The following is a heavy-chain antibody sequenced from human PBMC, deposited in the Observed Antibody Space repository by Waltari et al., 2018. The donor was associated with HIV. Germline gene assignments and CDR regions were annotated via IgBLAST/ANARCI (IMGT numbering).Heavy chain of an antibody. J-gene: IGHJ4*02. D-gene: IGHD2-2*01. Sequence: QVQLQESGPGPVKPSQTLSLTCGVSVSSPTHGYYWGWIRQPPGQGLEWIGSTYYVGPTYYNPSLKSRVTISVDTSKNQFSLKVTSVTAADTAVYYCARKIPEGHAFDSWGQGTLVTVSS. CDR2: TYYVGPT. V-gene: IGHV4-38-2*01. CDR1: VSSPTHGYY. CDR3: ARKIPEGHAFDS.